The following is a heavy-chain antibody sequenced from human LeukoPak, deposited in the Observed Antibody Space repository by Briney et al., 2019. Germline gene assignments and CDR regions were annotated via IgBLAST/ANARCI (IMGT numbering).Heavy chain of an antibody. J-gene: IGHJ4*02. CDR3: AGAPAGSLDWLSPFDY. CDR1: GGSISSGTNF. Sequence: SETLSLTCTVSGGSISSGTNFWTWIRQPAGKRLEWIGRIYASGSTNYNPSLKYRVTITADTSKNQLSLKLSSVTAADTAVYYCAGAPAGSLDWLSPFDYWGQGTLVTVSS. CDR2: IYASGST. V-gene: IGHV4-61*02. D-gene: IGHD3/OR15-3a*01.